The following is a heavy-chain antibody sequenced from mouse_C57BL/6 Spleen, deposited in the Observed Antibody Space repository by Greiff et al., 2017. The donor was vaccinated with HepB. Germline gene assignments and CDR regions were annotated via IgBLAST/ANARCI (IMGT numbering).Heavy chain of an antibody. CDR2: IDPSDSYT. D-gene: IGHD1-1*01. CDR1: GYTFTSSW. Sequence: VQLQQPGAELVMPGASVKLSCKASGYTFTSSWMHWVKQRPGQGLEWIGEIDPSDSYTNYNQKFKGKSTLTVDKSSSTAYMQLSSLTSEDSAVYYCARRYYGSSFDYWGQGTTLTVSS. V-gene: IGHV1-69*01. J-gene: IGHJ2*01. CDR3: ARRYYGSSFDY.